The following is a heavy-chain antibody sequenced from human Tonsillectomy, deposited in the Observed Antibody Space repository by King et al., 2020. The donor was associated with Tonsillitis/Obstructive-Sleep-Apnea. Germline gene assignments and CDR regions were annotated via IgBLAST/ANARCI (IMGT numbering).Heavy chain of an antibody. V-gene: IGHV3-30*18. CDR2: ISYDGSNK. D-gene: IGHD3-22*01. Sequence: QLVQSGGGVVQPGRSLRISCAASGFTFSSYGMHWVRQAPGKGLEWVAVISYDGSNKYYADSVKGRFTISRDNSKNTLYLQMNSLRAEDTAVYYCAKDPAPAWDYDSSGYPYYYYYYMDVWGKGTTVTVSS. CDR3: AKDPAPAWDYDSSGYPYYYYYYMDV. CDR1: GFTFSSYG. J-gene: IGHJ6*03.